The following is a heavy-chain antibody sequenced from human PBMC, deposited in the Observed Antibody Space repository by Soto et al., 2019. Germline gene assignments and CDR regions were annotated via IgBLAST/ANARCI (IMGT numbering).Heavy chain of an antibody. D-gene: IGHD3-16*01. CDR1: GGTFSSYA. CDR3: ARRLEGGSYYYYYGMDV. J-gene: IGHJ6*02. Sequence: SVKVSCKASGGTFSSYAISWVRQAPGQGLEWMGGIIPIFGTANYAQKFQGRVTITADESTSTAYMELSSLRSEDTAVYYCARRLEGGSYYYYYGMDVWGQGTTVTVSS. V-gene: IGHV1-69*13. CDR2: IIPIFGTA.